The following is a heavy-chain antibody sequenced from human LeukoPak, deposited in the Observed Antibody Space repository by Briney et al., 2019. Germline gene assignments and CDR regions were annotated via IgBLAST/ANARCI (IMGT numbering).Heavy chain of an antibody. CDR2: INHSGST. V-gene: IGHV4-34*01. CDR3: ARGSGIYYYYYMDV. CDR1: GGSFSGYY. Sequence: SETLSLTCAVYGGSFSGYYWSWIRQPPGKGLEWIGEINHSGSTNYNPSLKSRVTISVDTSKNQFSLKLSSVTAADTAVYYCARGSGIYYYYYMDVWGKETTVTVPS. J-gene: IGHJ6*03.